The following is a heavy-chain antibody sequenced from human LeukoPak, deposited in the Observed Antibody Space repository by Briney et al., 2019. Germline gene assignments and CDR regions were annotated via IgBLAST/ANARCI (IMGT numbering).Heavy chain of an antibody. Sequence: KPGGSLRLSCAASGFTVSSNYMNWVRQAPGKGLEWVSSISSSSSYIYYADSVKGRFTISRDNAKNSLYLQMNSLRAEDTAVYYCARADPTLPGIAVAGIDYWGQGTLVTVSS. J-gene: IGHJ4*02. D-gene: IGHD6-19*01. CDR2: ISSSSSYI. CDR1: GFTVSSNY. V-gene: IGHV3-21*01. CDR3: ARADPTLPGIAVAGIDY.